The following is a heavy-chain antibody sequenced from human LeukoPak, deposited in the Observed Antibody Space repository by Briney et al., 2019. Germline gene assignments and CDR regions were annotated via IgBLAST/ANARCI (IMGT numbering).Heavy chain of an antibody. CDR3: ARAWQQLVKDAFDI. D-gene: IGHD6-13*01. J-gene: IGHJ3*02. V-gene: IGHV1-69*01. CDR2: IIPIFGTA. Sequence: GPSVKVSCKASGSTFSSYAISWVRQAPGQGLEWMAGIIPIFGTANYAQKFQGSVTITADESTSTAYMELSSLRSEDTAVYYCARAWQQLVKDAFDIWGQGTMVTVSS. CDR1: GSTFSSYA.